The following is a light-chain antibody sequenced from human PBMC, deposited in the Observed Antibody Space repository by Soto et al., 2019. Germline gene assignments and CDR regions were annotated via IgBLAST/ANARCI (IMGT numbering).Light chain of an antibody. J-gene: IGKJ4*01. V-gene: IGKV1-12*01. CDR3: QQSNSLPAT. Sequence: DIQMTQSPSSVSASVGDRVTITCRASRGISSWLAWYQQKPGKAPTLLIYAASTLRSGVPSRFTGSGSGTDFTLTTSSLQPEDFATYYCQQSNSLPATFGGGTKVEIK. CDR2: AAS. CDR1: RGISSW.